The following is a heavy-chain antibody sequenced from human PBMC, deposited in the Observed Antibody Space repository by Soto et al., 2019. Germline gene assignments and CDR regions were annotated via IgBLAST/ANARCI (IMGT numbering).Heavy chain of an antibody. V-gene: IGHV3-74*01. Sequence: EVQLVESGGGSVQPGGSLRLSCAASGFTFSSYWMHWVRQVPEKALVWVSRINSDGSITNYADAVKGRFTISRDNVKNSLYLQMNSLRAEDTAVYYCVRYPRSVGGSYRPDYWGQGTLVTVSS. CDR1: GFTFSSYW. CDR3: VRYPRSVGGSYRPDY. J-gene: IGHJ4*02. D-gene: IGHD3-16*02. CDR2: INSDGSIT.